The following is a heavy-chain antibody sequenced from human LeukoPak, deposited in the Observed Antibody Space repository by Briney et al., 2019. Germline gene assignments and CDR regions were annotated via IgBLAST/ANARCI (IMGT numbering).Heavy chain of an antibody. D-gene: IGHD6-19*01. J-gene: IGHJ4*02. CDR3: ATSIAVAGTDY. CDR1: GFSFSSYT. CDR2: ISGSGGFT. Sequence: PGGSLRLSCAASGFSFSSYTMSWVRQAPGKGLEWVSAISGSGGFTYYADSVKGRFTISRDNSKNTLYLQMNSLRAEDTAVYYCATSIAVAGTDYWGQGTLVTVSS. V-gene: IGHV3-23*01.